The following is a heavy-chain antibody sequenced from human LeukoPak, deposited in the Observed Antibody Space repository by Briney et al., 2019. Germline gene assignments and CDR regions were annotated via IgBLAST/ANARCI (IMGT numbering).Heavy chain of an antibody. D-gene: IGHD2-21*01. CDR2: IYYTGNT. J-gene: IGHJ3*02. CDR3: ARERTVVVIPREYAFDI. CDR1: GGSISSFY. Sequence: SETLSLTCTVSGGSISSFYWTWIRQPPGKGLEWIGYIYYTGNTNYNPSLKSRVTISVDRSKNQFSLKLSSVTAADTAVYYCARERTVVVIPREYAFDIWGQGTMVTVSS. V-gene: IGHV4-59*12.